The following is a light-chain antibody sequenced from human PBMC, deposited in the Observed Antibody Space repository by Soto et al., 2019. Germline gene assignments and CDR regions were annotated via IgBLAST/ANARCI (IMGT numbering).Light chain of an antibody. V-gene: IGLV2-14*01. CDR1: SSVVGGYNY. Sequence: QSVLTQPRSVSGSPGQSVTISCTGTSSVVGGYNYVSWYQQHPGKAPKLMIYEVTNRPSGVSNRFSGSKSGNTASLTISGLQAEDEADYYCSSYTTSNTLVFGTGTKVTVL. CDR2: EVT. J-gene: IGLJ1*01. CDR3: SSYTTSNTLV.